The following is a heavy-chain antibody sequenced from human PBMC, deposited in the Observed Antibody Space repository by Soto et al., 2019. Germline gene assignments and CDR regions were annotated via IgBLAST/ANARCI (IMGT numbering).Heavy chain of an antibody. CDR1: GFTFSSYW. CDR3: AQHQAGRDGYIGAGTAFDY. Sequence: GGSLRLSCAASGFTFSSYWMSWVRQAPGKGLEWVANIKQDGSEKYYVDSVKGRFTISRDNAKNSLYLQMNGLRAEDTAVYYCAQHQAGRDGYIGAGTAFDYWGQGTLVTVSS. D-gene: IGHD5-12*01. CDR2: IKQDGSEK. J-gene: IGHJ4*02. V-gene: IGHV3-7*05.